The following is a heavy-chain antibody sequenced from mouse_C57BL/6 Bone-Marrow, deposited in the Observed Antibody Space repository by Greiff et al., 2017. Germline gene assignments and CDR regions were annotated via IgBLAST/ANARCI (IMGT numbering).Heavy chain of an antibody. CDR1: GFNIKDYS. V-gene: IGHV14-4*01. CDR3: STSSLSWDY. D-gene: IGHD6-2*01. J-gene: IGHJ2*01. CDR2: IDPENGDT. Sequence: EVQLQQSGAELVRPGASVKLSCTASGFNIKDYSMHWVKQRPEQGLEWIGWIDPENGDTEYASKFQGKATITADTSSNTAYLQLSSLTSEDTAVYYCSTSSLSWDYWGQGTTLTVSS.